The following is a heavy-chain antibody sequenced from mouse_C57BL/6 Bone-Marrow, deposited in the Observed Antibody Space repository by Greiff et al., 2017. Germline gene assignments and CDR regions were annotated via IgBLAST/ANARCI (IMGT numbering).Heavy chain of an antibody. Sequence: VQLQQSGAELVRPGASVTLSCKASGYTFPDYEMHWVKQTPVHGLEWIGAIDPETGGTAYNQKIKGKAILTADKSSSTAYMELRSLTSEDSAVYYCTGVITTVPVPWYVDVWGTGTTVTVSS. CDR2: IDPETGGT. V-gene: IGHV1-15*01. CDR3: TGVITTVPVPWYVDV. J-gene: IGHJ1*03. D-gene: IGHD1-1*01. CDR1: GYTFPDYE.